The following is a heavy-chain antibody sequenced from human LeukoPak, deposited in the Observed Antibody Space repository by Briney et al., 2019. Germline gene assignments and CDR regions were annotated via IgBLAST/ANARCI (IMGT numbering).Heavy chain of an antibody. D-gene: IGHD4-17*01. J-gene: IGHJ3*02. CDR3: ARAGSGNYGDYVYRPYDAFDI. CDR2: ISSSGSTI. Sequence: GGSLRLSCAASGFTFSSYEMNWVRQAPGKGLEWVSYISSSGSTIYYADSVKGRFTISRDNAKNSLYLQMNSLRAEDTAVYYCARAGSGNYGDYVYRPYDAFDIWGQGTMVTVSS. CDR1: GFTFSSYE. V-gene: IGHV3-48*03.